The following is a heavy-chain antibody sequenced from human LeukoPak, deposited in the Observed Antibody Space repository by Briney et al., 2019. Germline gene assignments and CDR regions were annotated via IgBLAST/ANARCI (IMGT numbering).Heavy chain of an antibody. V-gene: IGHV4-61*02. CDR1: GGSISSGSYY. J-gene: IGHJ4*02. D-gene: IGHD6-13*01. CDR2: IYTSGST. CDR3: ARVPLPEQHVDY. Sequence: SETLSLTCTVSGGSISSGSYYWSWIRQPAGKGLEWIGRIYTSGSTNYNPSLKSRVTISVDTSKNQFSLKLSSVTAADTAVYYCARVPLPEQHVDYWGQGTLVTVSS.